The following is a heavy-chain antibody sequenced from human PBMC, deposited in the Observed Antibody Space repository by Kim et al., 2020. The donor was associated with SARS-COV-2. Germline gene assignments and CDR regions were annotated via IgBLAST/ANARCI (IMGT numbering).Heavy chain of an antibody. CDR2: ISSSGTTI. J-gene: IGHJ4*02. CDR3: GRRVTTDYYFDS. V-gene: IGHV3-11*01. CDR1: GFIFSDYY. Sequence: GGSLRLSCAASGFIFSDYYMSWVRQAPGKGLEWISYISSSGTTIYYADSVKGRFTISRDNAKNSLYLEMNSLRDEDTAVYYCGRRVTTDYYFDSWGQGTLVTVSS. D-gene: IGHD4-17*01.